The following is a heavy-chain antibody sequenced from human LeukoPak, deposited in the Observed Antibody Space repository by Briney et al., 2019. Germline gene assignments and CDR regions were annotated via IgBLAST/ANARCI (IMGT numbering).Heavy chain of an antibody. D-gene: IGHD5-12*01. J-gene: IGHJ4*02. V-gene: IGHV3-33*08. CDR3: ARNWIYGGFDRGIDN. CDR2: IWYDGSNK. Sequence: GGTLTLSCAASGFTFSSYGMHWVRQAPGKGLEWVALIWYDGSNKYYTDSVKDRFSISRDNSKNTLYLEMNSLTSEDTAVYSCARNWIYGGFDRGIDNRGQGTLVTVSS. CDR1: GFTFSSYG.